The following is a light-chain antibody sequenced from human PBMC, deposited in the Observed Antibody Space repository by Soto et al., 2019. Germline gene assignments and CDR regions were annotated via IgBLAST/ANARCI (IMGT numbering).Light chain of an antibody. CDR2: AAS. V-gene: IGKV1-39*01. CDR1: QSINNY. CDR3: QQSYSSWT. J-gene: IGKJ1*01. Sequence: DIQMTQSPSSLSASVGDRVTITCRASQSINNYLNWYQQKPGKAPKLLISAASSLQSGVPSRFSGSGSGTDFALTISSLQPEDFATYFCQQSYSSWTFGQGTKVDI.